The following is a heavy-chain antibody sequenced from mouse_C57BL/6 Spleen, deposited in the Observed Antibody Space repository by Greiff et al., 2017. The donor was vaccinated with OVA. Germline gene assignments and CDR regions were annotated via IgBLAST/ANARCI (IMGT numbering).Heavy chain of an antibody. V-gene: IGHV1-55*01. CDR1: GYTFTSYW. CDR3: ARGGSGSSLWFAY. Sequence: QVQLQQPGAELVKPGASVKMSCKASGYTFTSYWITWVKQRPGQGLEWIGDIYPGSGSTNYNEKFKSKATLTVDTSSSTAYMQLSSLTSEDSAVYYCARGGSGSSLWFAYWGQGTLVTVSA. CDR2: IYPGSGST. J-gene: IGHJ3*01. D-gene: IGHD1-1*01.